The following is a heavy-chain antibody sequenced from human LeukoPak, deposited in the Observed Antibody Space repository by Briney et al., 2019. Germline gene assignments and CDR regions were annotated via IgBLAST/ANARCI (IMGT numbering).Heavy chain of an antibody. Sequence: GGSLRLSCVASGFTSGNYWMHWVRQAPGKGPEWVARINDDGTDTHYAVSVKGRFTISRDNAKNTLYLQMNSLRGEDTAVYYCARGMLSSAGYHWYYYMDVWGKGAMVTVSS. D-gene: IGHD3-3*01. CDR1: GFTSGNYW. J-gene: IGHJ6*03. CDR3: ARGMLSSAGYHWYYYMDV. CDR2: INDDGTDT. V-gene: IGHV3-74*01.